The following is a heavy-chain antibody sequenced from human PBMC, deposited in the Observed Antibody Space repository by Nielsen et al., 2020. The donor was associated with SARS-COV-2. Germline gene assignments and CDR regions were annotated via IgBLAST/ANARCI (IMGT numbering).Heavy chain of an antibody. CDR2: IDHSGRT. J-gene: IGHJ4*02. CDR1: GGSISSGGYS. CDR3: ARGTHPRITIFGVVMGFDY. D-gene: IGHD3-3*01. V-gene: IGHV4-30-2*01. Sequence: SETLSLTCAVSGGSISSGGYSGSWIRQPPGKGREWIGYIDHSGRTYYNPSLKSRVTISVDRYKNQFSLKLSSVTAADTAVYYCARGTHPRITIFGVVMGFDYWGQGTLVTVSS.